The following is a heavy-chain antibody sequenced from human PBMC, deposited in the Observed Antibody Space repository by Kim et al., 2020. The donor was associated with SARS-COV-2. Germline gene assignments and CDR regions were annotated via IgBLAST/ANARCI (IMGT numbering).Heavy chain of an antibody. CDR2: INAGNGNT. Sequence: ASVKVSCKASGYTFTTYAIHWVRQAPGQRLEWMGWINAGNGNTKYSQKFQGRVTITRDISASTAYMELSSLRSEDMAVYYCARAALTYGSGRLSDFDCWG. V-gene: IGHV1-3*01. CDR1: GYTFTTYA. CDR3: ARAALTYGSGRLSDFDC. D-gene: IGHD3-10*01. J-gene: IGHJ4*01.